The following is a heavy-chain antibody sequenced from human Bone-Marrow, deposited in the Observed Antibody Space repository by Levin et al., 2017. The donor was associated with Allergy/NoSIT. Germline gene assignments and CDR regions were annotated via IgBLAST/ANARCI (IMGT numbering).Heavy chain of an antibody. V-gene: IGHV1-18*01. CDR3: AGDRRSVAGTGWFDP. CDR1: NNTFNNFG. CDR2: ISGHNDDT. J-gene: IGHJ5*02. D-gene: IGHD6-19*01. Sequence: GGSLRLSCKASNNTFNNFGISWVRQAPGQGPEWMGWISGHNDDTEYAQRFQGRVTLTRDTSTRTTYMELGGLRSDDTAVYYCAGDRRSVAGTGWFDPWGQGTLVTVSS.